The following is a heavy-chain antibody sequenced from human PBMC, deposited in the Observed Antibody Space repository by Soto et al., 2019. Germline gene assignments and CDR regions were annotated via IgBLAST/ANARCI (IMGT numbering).Heavy chain of an antibody. CDR1: GGTFSSYT. CDR2: IIPILGIA. J-gene: IGHJ6*03. Sequence: QVQLVQSGAEVKKPGSSVKVSCKASGGTFSSYTISWVRQAPGQGLEWMGRIIPILGIANYAQKFQGRVTITADKSTRTAYMELSSLRSEDTAVYYCARAGMVRGVIIAPYYYYYMDVWGKGTTVTVSS. CDR3: ARAGMVRGVIIAPYYYYYMDV. V-gene: IGHV1-69*02. D-gene: IGHD3-10*01.